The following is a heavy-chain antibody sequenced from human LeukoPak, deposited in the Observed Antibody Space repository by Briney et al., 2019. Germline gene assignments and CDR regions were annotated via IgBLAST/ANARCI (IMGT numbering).Heavy chain of an antibody. CDR2: INPNSGGT. V-gene: IGHV1-2*02. J-gene: IGHJ5*02. CDR1: GYTFTGYY. Sequence: ASVKVSCKASGYTFTGYYMHWVRQAPGQGLEWIGWINPNSGGTNYAQKFQGRVTMTRDTSISTAYMELSRLRSDDTAVYYCARGPRVETYYYDSSGYSFDPWGQGTLVTVSS. CDR3: ARGPRVETYYYDSSGYSFDP. D-gene: IGHD3-22*01.